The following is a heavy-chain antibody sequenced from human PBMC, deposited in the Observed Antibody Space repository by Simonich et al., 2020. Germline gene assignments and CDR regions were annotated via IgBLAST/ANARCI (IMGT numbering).Heavy chain of an antibody. CDR1: GFTFSSYA. Sequence: EVQLVESGGGLVQPGGSLRLSCAASGFTFSSYAMSWVRQAPGKGLGWVSGISGSGGSTYYADSVKGRFTISRDNSKNPLYLQMNSLRAEDTAVYYCAKGLGGDWYFDLWGRGTLVTVSS. CDR2: ISGSGGST. V-gene: IGHV3-23*04. D-gene: IGHD3-16*01. CDR3: AKGLGGDWYFDL. J-gene: IGHJ2*01.